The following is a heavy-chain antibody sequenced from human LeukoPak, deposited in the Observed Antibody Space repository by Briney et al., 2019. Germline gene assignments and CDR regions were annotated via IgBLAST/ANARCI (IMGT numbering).Heavy chain of an antibody. CDR3: ARGRYDFWSAYPPLKC. V-gene: IGHV1-8*01. Sequence: ASVKVSCKASGYTFTSYDINWVRQATGQGLEWMGWMNPNSGNTGYAQKFQGRVTMTRNTSISTAYMELSSLRSEDTAVYYCARGRYDFWSAYPPLKCWGQGTLVTVSS. CDR1: GYTFTSYD. CDR2: MNPNSGNT. J-gene: IGHJ4*02. D-gene: IGHD3-3*01.